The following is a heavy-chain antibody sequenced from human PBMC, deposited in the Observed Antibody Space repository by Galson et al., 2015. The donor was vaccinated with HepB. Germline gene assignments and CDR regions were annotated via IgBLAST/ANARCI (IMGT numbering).Heavy chain of an antibody. D-gene: IGHD3-10*01. CDR2: ISAYNGNT. J-gene: IGHJ4*02. Sequence: SVKVSCKASGYTFTSYGISWVRQAPGQGLEWMGWISAYNGNTNYAQKLQGRVTMTTDTSTSTAYMELRSLRSDDTAVYYCARDGTSPYYYGSGSYLGFDYWGQGTLVTVSS. CDR3: ARDGTSPYYYGSGSYLGFDY. V-gene: IGHV1-18*04. CDR1: GYTFTSYG.